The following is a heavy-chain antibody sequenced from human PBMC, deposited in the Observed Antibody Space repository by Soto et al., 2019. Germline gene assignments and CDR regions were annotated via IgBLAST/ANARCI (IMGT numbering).Heavy chain of an antibody. D-gene: IGHD6-19*01. V-gene: IGHV4-4*02. CDR1: SGSISSSNW. Sequence: QVQLQESGPGLVKPSGTLSLTCAVSSGSISSSNWWSWVRQPPGKGLEWIGEIFHSGSTNYNPSLKCRVTISVDKSTNQFSLNLISVTAADTAVYYCAGGITVAGPSRDGFDIWGQGTMVTVSS. CDR3: AGGITVAGPSRDGFDI. J-gene: IGHJ3*02. CDR2: IFHSGST.